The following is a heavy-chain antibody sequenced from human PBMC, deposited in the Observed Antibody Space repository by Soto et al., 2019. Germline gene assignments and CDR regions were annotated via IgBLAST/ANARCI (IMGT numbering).Heavy chain of an antibody. V-gene: IGHV5-51*01. J-gene: IGHJ6*02. CDR1: GYSFTSYW. CDR3: ARISREPDCTNGVCYTGRGYYYGMDV. Sequence: GESLKISCKGSGYSFTSYWIGWVRQMPGKGLEWMGIIYPGDSDTRYSPSFQGQVTISADKSISTAYLQWSSLKASDTAMYYCARISREPDCTNGVCYTGRGYYYGMDVWGQGTTVTVSS. D-gene: IGHD2-8*01. CDR2: IYPGDSDT.